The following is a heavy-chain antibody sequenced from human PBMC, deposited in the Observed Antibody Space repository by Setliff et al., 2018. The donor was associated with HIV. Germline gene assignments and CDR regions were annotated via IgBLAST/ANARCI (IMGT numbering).Heavy chain of an antibody. V-gene: IGHV3-33*01. D-gene: IGHD2-21*01. CDR2: IWYDGGKK. Sequence: GGSLRLSCEASGFTFSVHGMHWVRQAPGKGLEWLAVIWYDGGKKYYADSVQGRFTISRDDSKNTLYLQMNSLRAEDTAVYYCARGQFRLRPDSLDLWGQGTRGTVSS. CDR1: GFTFSVHG. CDR3: ARGQFRLRPDSLDL. J-gene: IGHJ3*01.